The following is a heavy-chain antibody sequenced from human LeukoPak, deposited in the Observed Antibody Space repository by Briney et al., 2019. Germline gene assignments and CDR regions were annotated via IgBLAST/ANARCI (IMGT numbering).Heavy chain of an antibody. D-gene: IGHD2-15*01. CDR2: ISNNGGYT. Sequence: GGSLRLSCAASGFSFSSSAMSWVRQAPGKGLEWVSAISNNGGYTYYADSVQGRFTISRDNSKSTLCLQMNSLRAEDTAVYYCAKQLGYCSDGSCYFPYWGQGTLVTVSS. J-gene: IGHJ4*02. CDR3: AKQLGYCSDGSCYFPY. CDR1: GFSFSSSA. V-gene: IGHV3-23*01.